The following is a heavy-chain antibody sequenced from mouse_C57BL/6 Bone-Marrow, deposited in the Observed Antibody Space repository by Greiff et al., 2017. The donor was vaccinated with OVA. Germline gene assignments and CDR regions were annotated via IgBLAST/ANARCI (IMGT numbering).Heavy chain of an antibody. J-gene: IGHJ2*01. V-gene: IGHV1-64*01. CDR2: IHPNSGST. Sequence: QVQLQQSGAELVKPGASVKLSCKASGYTFTSYWMHWVKQRPGQGLEWIGMIHPNSGSTNYNEKFKSKATLTVDKSSSTAYMQLSSLTSEDSAVYYWARKRGLRRGYYFDYWGQGTTLTVSS. CDR3: ARKRGLRRGYYFDY. D-gene: IGHD2-4*01. CDR1: GYTFTSYW.